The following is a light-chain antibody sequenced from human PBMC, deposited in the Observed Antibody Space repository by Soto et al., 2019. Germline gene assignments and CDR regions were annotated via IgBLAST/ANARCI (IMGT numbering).Light chain of an antibody. CDR2: SNN. J-gene: IGLJ3*02. Sequence: QSVLTQPPSASGTPGQRVTISCSGSSTNIGSNTVNWYQQLPGTAPKLLIYSNNQRPSGVPDRFSGSKSGTSASLAISGLQPEDDADYYCAAWDDSLNGGVFGGGTKLTVL. CDR1: STNIGSNT. CDR3: AAWDDSLNGGV. V-gene: IGLV1-44*01.